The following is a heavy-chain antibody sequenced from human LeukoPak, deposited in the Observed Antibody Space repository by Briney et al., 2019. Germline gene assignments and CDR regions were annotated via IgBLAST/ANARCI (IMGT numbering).Heavy chain of an antibody. J-gene: IGHJ4*02. V-gene: IGHV1-24*01. CDR3: ATDAISSSWYYFDY. CDR1: GYTLTELS. Sequence: GASVRVSCKVSGYTLTELSMHWVRQAPGKGLEWMGGFYPEDGETIYAQKFQGRVTMTEDTSTDTAYMELSSLRSEDTAVYYCATDAISSSWYYFDYWGQGTLVTVSS. CDR2: FYPEDGET. D-gene: IGHD6-13*01.